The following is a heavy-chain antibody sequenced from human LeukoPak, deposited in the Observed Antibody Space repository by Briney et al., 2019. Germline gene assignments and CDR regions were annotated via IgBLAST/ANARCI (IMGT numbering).Heavy chain of an antibody. CDR1: GDSISSGDYY. Sequence: SQTLSLTCTVSGDSISSGDYYWNWIRQPPGKGLEWIGYIYHSGSTSYNPSLKSRVTMSVDRSKNQFSLRLHSVAAADTAVYYCARAPGRYDFWSGFDYWGQGTLVTVSS. V-gene: IGHV4-30-2*01. J-gene: IGHJ4*02. CDR3: ARAPGRYDFWSGFDY. D-gene: IGHD3-3*01. CDR2: IYHSGST.